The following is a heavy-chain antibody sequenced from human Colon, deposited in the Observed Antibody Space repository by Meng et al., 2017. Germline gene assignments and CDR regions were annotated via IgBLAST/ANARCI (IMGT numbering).Heavy chain of an antibody. J-gene: IGHJ4*02. CDR3: ARNPVIPDARTFDF. D-gene: IGHD2-2*01. CDR2: IHSSGNT. CDR1: GGSITSADYY. Sequence: VQLQESGAGRVKPSKPLSLTCTISGGSITSADYYWNWIRQSPGKGLEWLGYIHSSGNTYYTPSLKSRLTMSLDTSKNQFSLRLTSVTAADTAVYYCARNPVIPDARTFDFWGQGALVTVSS. V-gene: IGHV4-30-4*01.